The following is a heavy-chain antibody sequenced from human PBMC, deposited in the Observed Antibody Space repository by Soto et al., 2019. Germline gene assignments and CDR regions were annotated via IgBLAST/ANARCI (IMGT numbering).Heavy chain of an antibody. CDR3: ARGGVSTRTFDY. CDR2: IYPSDSDT. Sequence: PGDSMKISCKGSGYNFAGYWIAWVRQMPGKGLGLMGIIYPSDSDTRYRPSFQGQVTISADKSISSAYLQWSSLRASDTAMYYCARGGVSTRTFDYWGQGTPVTVSS. D-gene: IGHD3-3*01. CDR1: GYNFAGYW. J-gene: IGHJ4*02. V-gene: IGHV5-51*01.